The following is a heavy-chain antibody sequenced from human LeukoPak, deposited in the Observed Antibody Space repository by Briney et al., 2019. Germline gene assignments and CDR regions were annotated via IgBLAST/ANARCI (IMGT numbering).Heavy chain of an antibody. CDR1: GGSISSYY. CDR3: ARVWVGATPPIHDAFDI. D-gene: IGHD1-26*01. V-gene: IGHV4-59*06. J-gene: IGHJ3*02. Sequence: SETLSLTCTVSGGSISSYYWSWIRQPPGKGLEWIGYIYYSGSTYYNPSLKSRVTISVDTSKNQFSLKLSSVTAADTAVYYCARVWVGATPPIHDAFDIWGQGTMVTVSS. CDR2: IYYSGST.